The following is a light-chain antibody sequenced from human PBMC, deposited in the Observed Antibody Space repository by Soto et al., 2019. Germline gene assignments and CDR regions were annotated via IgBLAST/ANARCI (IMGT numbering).Light chain of an antibody. CDR3: SSYTSINTHV. CDR2: DVS. Sequence: QSALTQPASVSGSPGQSITISCTGTSSDVGGYNFVSWYQQHPGKAPKLIISDVSNRPSGVSTRFSGSKSGNTASLTISGLQAEDEADYHCSSYTSINTHVFGTGTKLTVL. J-gene: IGLJ1*01. CDR1: SSDVGGYNF. V-gene: IGLV2-14*01.